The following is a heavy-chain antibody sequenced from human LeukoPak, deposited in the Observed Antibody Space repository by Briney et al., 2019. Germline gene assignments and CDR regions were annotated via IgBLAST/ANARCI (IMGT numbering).Heavy chain of an antibody. CDR1: GFTVITND. CDR2: LYSDGNT. J-gene: IGHJ4*02. CDR3: ARGVEPLAANTLAY. Sequence: AGGSLRLSCAASGFTVITNDMTWVRQAPGKGLELDSVLYSDGNTKYADSVQGRFTISRDNSKNTLYLEMNSLSPDDTAVYYCARGVEPLAANTLAYWGQGTLVTVSS. V-gene: IGHV3-53*01. D-gene: IGHD1-14*01.